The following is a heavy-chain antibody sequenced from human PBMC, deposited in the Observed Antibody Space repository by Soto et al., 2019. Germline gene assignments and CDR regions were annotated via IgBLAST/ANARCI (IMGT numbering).Heavy chain of an antibody. D-gene: IGHD3-9*01. J-gene: IGHJ4*02. CDR1: GFTFSSYA. CDR3: AKDRPYYDILTETFDY. Sequence: GGSLRLSCAASGFTFSSYAMSWVRQAQGKGLEWVSAISGSGGSTYYADSVKGRFTISRDNSKNTLYLQMNSLRAEDTAVYYCAKDRPYYDILTETFDYWGQGTLVTVSS. CDR2: ISGSGGST. V-gene: IGHV3-23*01.